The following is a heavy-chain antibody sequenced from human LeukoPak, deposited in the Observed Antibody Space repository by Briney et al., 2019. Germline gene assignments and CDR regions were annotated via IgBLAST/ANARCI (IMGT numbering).Heavy chain of an antibody. J-gene: IGHJ6*03. V-gene: IGHV1-8*02. Sequence: ASVKVSCKASGYTFTSYDINWVRQATGQGLEWMGWMNPNSGNTGYAQKLQGRVTMTTDTSTSTAYMELRSLRSDDTAVYYCARDQGYYYYYYMDVWGKGTTVTVSS. CDR1: GYTFTSYD. CDR3: ARDQGYYYYYYMDV. CDR2: MNPNSGNT.